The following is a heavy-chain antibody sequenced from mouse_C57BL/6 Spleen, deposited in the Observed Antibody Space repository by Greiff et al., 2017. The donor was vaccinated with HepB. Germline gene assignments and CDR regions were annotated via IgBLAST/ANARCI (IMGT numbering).Heavy chain of an antibody. J-gene: IGHJ2*01. V-gene: IGHV3-6*01. Sequence: EVQLQESGPGLVKPSQSLSLTCSVTGYSITSGYYWNWIRQFPGNKLEWMGYISYDGSNNYNPSLKNRISITRDTSKNQFFLKLNSVTTEDTATYYCAKKRGYGYDGGFFDYWGQGTTLTVSS. CDR1: GYSITSGYY. CDR2: ISYDGSN. CDR3: AKKRGYGYDGGFFDY. D-gene: IGHD2-2*01.